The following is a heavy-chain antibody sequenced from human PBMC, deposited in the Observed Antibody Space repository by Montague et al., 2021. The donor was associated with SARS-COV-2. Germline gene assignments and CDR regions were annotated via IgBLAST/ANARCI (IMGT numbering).Heavy chain of an antibody. Sequence: SETLSLTCTVSGGSISSSSYYWGWIRQPPGKGLEWIGSIYYSWSTYYNPSLKSRVTISVDTSKNQFSLKLSSVTAADTAVYYCARHASYDYSKDLYYYYYYGMDVWGQGTTVTVSS. CDR2: IYYSWST. D-gene: IGHD4-11*01. V-gene: IGHV4-39*01. CDR3: ARHASYDYSKDLYYYYYYGMDV. J-gene: IGHJ6*02. CDR1: GGSISSSSYY.